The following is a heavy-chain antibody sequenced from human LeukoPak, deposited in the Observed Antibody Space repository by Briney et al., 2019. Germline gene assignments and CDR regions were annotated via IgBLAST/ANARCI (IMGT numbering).Heavy chain of an antibody. D-gene: IGHD5-12*01. CDR3: AKDPGYSGYDGYFDY. Sequence: PGGSLRLSCAASGFTFSSYAMSWIRQAPGKGLEWVSAISGSGGSTYYADSVKGRFTISRDNSKNTLYLQMNSLRAEDTAVYYCAKDPGYSGYDGYFDYWGQGTLVTVSS. CDR1: GFTFSSYA. V-gene: IGHV3-23*01. J-gene: IGHJ4*02. CDR2: ISGSGGST.